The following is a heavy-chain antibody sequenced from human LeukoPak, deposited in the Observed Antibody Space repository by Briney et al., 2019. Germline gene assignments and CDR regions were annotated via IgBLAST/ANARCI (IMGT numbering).Heavy chain of an antibody. V-gene: IGHV3-30*03. CDR2: ISYDGSNK. J-gene: IGHJ4*02. Sequence: GGSLRLSCAASGFIFSSYGMHWVRQAPGKGLEWVAVISYDGSNKYYADSVKGRFTISRDNSKNTLYVQMNSLRAEDTAVYYCARDPAKFWSGHDYWGQGTLVTVSS. CDR3: ARDPAKFWSGHDY. CDR1: GFIFSSYG. D-gene: IGHD3-3*01.